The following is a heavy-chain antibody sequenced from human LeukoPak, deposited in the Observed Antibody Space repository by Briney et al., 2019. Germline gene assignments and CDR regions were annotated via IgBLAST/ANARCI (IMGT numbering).Heavy chain of an antibody. D-gene: IGHD1-26*01. J-gene: IGHJ4*02. V-gene: IGHV4-61*02. CDR2: IYTSGST. CDR1: GGSISSGSYY. CDR3: ARNIVGATNFDY. Sequence: SETLSPTCTVSGGSISSGSYYWRWIRQPAGKGLEWIGRIYTSGSTNYNPSLKSRVTISVDTSKNQFSLKLSSVTAADTAVYYCARNIVGATNFDYWGQGTLVTVSS.